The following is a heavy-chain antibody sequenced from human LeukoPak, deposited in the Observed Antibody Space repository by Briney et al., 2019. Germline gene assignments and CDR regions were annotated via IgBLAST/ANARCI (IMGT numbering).Heavy chain of an antibody. CDR2: ISGSGGST. D-gene: IGHD5-18*01. J-gene: IGHJ5*02. V-gene: IGHV3-23*01. CDR1: GFTFSSYA. Sequence: PGGSLRLSCAASGFTFSSYAMSWVRQAPWEGLEWVSAISGSGGSTYYADSVKVRFTISRDNSKNTLYLQMNSLRAEDTAVYYCAKFDGYSYGHSAFDPWGQGTLVTVSS. CDR3: AKFDGYSYGHSAFDP.